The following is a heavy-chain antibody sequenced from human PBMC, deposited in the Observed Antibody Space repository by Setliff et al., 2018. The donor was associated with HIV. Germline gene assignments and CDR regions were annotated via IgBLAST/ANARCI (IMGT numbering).Heavy chain of an antibody. D-gene: IGHD3-22*01. V-gene: IGHV1-2*02. CDR1: GYTFTGYY. J-gene: IGHJ4*02. CDR3: ARSDSSGYKDY. CDR2: INPNSGGT. Sequence: ASVMVSCKASGYTFTGYYMHWVRQVPGQGLEWMGWINPNSGGTNYAQKFQGRVTMTRDTSISTAYMELSRLRSDDTAVYYCARSDSSGYKDYWGQGTLVTVSS.